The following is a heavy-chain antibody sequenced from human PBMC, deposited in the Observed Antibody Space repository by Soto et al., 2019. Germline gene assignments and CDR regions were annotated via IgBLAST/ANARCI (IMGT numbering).Heavy chain of an antibody. Sequence: QVQLVQSGAEVKKPGASVKVSCKASGYTLSSYGISWVRPAPGQGLEWLGWISAYNGNTNYAQKLQDRVTMTTGTSANTAYIELRSLRSDDTAVYYCARAGIGGWLPLYYWGQGTLVTVSS. CDR2: ISAYNGNT. J-gene: IGHJ4*02. V-gene: IGHV1-18*04. CDR3: ARAGIGGWLPLYY. CDR1: GYTLSSYG. D-gene: IGHD2-15*01.